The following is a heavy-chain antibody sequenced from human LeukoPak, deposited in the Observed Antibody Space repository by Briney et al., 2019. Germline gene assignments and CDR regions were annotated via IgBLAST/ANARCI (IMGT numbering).Heavy chain of an antibody. CDR3: ARHEYSGSYYGLSWFDP. CDR2: IYYSGST. J-gene: IGHJ5*02. CDR1: GGSISSSGYY. D-gene: IGHD1-26*01. Sequence: KPSETLSLTCTVSGGSISSSGYYWGWIRQPPGKGLEWIASIYYSGSTYYNPSLKSRVTISVDTSKNQLSLKLSSLTAADTAVYYCARHEYSGSYYGLSWFDPWGQGTVVTVSS. V-gene: IGHV4-39*01.